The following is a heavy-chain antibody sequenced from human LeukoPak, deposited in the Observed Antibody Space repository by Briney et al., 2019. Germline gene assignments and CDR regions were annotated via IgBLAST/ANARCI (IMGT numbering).Heavy chain of an antibody. CDR3: ARDSVPTGTIFGVVIIGNYYYMDV. V-gene: IGHV1-46*01. D-gene: IGHD3-3*01. J-gene: IGHJ6*03. CDR1: GYTFTSYY. CDR2: INPSGGST. Sequence: ASVKVSCKASGYTFTSYYMHWVRQAPGQGLEWMGIINPSGGSTSYAQKFQGGVTMTRDMSTSTVYMELSSLRSEDTAVYYCARDSVPTGTIFGVVIIGNYYYMDVWGKGTTVTVSS.